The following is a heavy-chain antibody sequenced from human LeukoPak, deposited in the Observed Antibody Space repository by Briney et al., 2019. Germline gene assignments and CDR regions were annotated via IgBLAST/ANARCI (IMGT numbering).Heavy chain of an antibody. CDR2: FDPEDGET. V-gene: IGHV1-24*01. D-gene: IGHD6-19*01. Sequence: ASVKVSCKVSGYTLTELSMHWVQQAPGKGLEWMEGFDPEDGETIYAQKFQGRVTMTEDTSTDTAYMELSSLRSEDTAVYYCATDLIAVANSRSAEYFQHWGQGTLVTVSS. CDR3: ATDLIAVANSRSAEYFQH. J-gene: IGHJ1*01. CDR1: GYTLTELS.